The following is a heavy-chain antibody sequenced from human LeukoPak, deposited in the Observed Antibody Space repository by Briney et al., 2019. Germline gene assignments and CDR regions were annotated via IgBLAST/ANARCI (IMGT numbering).Heavy chain of an antibody. CDR3: ATKQWLAPPPGS. CDR1: GFTFSKYW. CDR2: INTDGTVT. Sequence: GGSLRLSCAASGFTFSKYWMLWVRQAPGKGLESVSRINTDGTVTTYADSVKGRFTVSIDYADNKMFLQMNSVRDEDTAVYYCATKQWLAPPPGSWGQGTPVTVFS. V-gene: IGHV3-74*01. D-gene: IGHD6-19*01. J-gene: IGHJ5*02.